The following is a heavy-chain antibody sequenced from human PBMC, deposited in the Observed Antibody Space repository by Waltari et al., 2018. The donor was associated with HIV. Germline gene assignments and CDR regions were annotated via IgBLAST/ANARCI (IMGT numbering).Heavy chain of an antibody. V-gene: IGHV3-48*01. CDR1: GLRFSFFS. D-gene: IGHD4-17*01. Sequence: EVELVESGGGFAQPGGSLRLSCAAPGLRFSFFSMNWVRQAPGKGLEWVSYISGSSSTIYYADSVKGRFTISRDNAKRLLYLHMDSLRAEDTAVYYCARDWGGADYEIFWGQGTLVTVSS. CDR2: ISGSSSTI. CDR3: ARDWGGADYEIF. J-gene: IGHJ4*02.